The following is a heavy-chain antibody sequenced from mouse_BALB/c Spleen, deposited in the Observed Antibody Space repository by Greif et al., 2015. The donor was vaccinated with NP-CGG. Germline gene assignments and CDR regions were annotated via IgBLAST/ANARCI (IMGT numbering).Heavy chain of an antibody. CDR1: GFNIKDTY. J-gene: IGHJ1*01. CDR3: VIYYYGWYFDV. V-gene: IGHV14-3*02. D-gene: IGHD1-1*01. CDR2: IDPANGNT. Sequence: EVQLQESGAELVKPGASVKLPCTASGFNIKDTYMHWVKQRPEQGLEWIGRIDPANGNTKYDPKFQGKAPITADSSSNTAYLQLSSLTSEDTAVYYCVIYYYGWYFDVWGAGTTVTVSS.